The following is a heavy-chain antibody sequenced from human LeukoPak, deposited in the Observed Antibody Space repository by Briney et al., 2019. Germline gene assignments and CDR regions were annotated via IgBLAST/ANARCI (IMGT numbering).Heavy chain of an antibody. J-gene: IGHJ4*02. D-gene: IGHD6-19*01. CDR2: MKSKNDGGTR. Sequence: GGSLRLSRRVSGFPFTNAWLSWVCQAPGKGLEWVGRMKSKNDGGTREYAAPVNGRFTLSRDDSKNMLYLQMDSLKTEDTAVYYCATDLQWVGGDFWGQGTLVTVSS. CDR1: GFPFTNAW. V-gene: IGHV3-15*01. CDR3: ATDLQWVGGDF.